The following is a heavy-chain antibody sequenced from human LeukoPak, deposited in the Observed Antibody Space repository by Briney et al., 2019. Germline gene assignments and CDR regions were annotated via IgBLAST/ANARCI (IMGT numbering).Heavy chain of an antibody. CDR1: GGSISSGSYY. J-gene: IGHJ5*02. CDR3: AGIPSMVRGVMRFDP. CDR2: IYTSGST. D-gene: IGHD3-10*01. V-gene: IGHV4-61*02. Sequence: SETLSLTCTVSGGSISSGSYYRSWIRQPAGKGLEWIGRIYTSGSTNYNPSLKSRVTISVDTSKNQFSLKLSSVTAADTAVYDCAGIPSMVRGVMRFDPWGQGTLVTVSS.